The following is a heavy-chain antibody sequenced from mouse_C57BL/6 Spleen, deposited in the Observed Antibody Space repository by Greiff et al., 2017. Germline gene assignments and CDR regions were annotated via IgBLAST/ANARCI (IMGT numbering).Heavy chain of an antibody. V-gene: IGHV7-3*01. D-gene: IGHD4-1*02. J-gene: IGHJ4*01. CDR1: GFTFTDYY. Sequence: EVMLVESGGGLVQPGGSLSLSCAASGFTFTDYYMSWVRQPPGKALAWLGVIRNKANGYTTEYSASVKGRFTISRDNSQSILYLQMNALRAEDSATYYCARYWTTGKAMDYWGQGTSVTVSS. CDR2: IRNKANGYTT. CDR3: ARYWTTGKAMDY.